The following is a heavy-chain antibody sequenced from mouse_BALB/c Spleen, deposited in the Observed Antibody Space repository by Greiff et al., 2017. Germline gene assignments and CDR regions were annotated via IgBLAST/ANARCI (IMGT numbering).Heavy chain of an antibody. CDR1: GFNIKDYY. CDR3: ARMIPYYFDY. J-gene: IGHJ2*01. D-gene: IGHD2-4*01. V-gene: IGHV14-4*02. Sequence: SGAELVRSGASVKLSCTASGFNIKDYYMHWVKQRPEQGLEWIGWIDPENGDTEYAPKFQGKATMTADTSSNTAYLQLSSLTSEDTAVYYCARMIPYYFDYWGQGTTLTVSS. CDR2: IDPENGDT.